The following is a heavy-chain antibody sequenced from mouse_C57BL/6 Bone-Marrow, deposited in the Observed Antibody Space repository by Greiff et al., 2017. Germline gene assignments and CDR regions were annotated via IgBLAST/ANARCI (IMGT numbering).Heavy chain of an antibody. D-gene: IGHD3-1*01. V-gene: IGHV1-50*01. CDR1: GYTFTSYW. CDR3: ARSQPFGRFAY. Sequence: QVQLQQPGAELVKPGASVKLSCKASGYTFTSYWMQWVKQRPGQGLEWIGEIDPSDSYTNYNQKFKGKATLTVDTSSSTAYMQLSSLTSEDSAVYYCARSQPFGRFAYWGQGTLVTVSA. J-gene: IGHJ3*01. CDR2: IDPSDSYT.